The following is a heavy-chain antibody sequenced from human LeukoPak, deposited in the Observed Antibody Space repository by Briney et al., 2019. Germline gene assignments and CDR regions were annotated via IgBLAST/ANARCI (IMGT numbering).Heavy chain of an antibody. CDR3: AKDRRSSTNCCNEFDY. J-gene: IGHJ4*02. V-gene: IGHV3-23*01. D-gene: IGHD2-2*01. Sequence: PGGSLRLSCAASGFTFSTYAMSWVRQAPGKGLEWVSAVRGSGVNTYYADSVKGRFTISRDNSRNTLYLQMTSLRAEDTALYYCAKDRRSSTNCCNEFDYWGQGTLVTVSS. CDR2: VRGSGVNT. CDR1: GFTFSTYA.